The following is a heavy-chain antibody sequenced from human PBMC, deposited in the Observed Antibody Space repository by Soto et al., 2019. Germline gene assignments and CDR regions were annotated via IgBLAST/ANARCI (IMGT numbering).Heavy chain of an antibody. D-gene: IGHD4-17*01. V-gene: IGHV4-30-4*01. CDR3: ARDPLFDYGDLSHVVYI. Sequence: QVQLQESGPGLVKPSQTLSLTCTVSSGSMNRGDYYWSWIRQPPGKGLECFAFVYHTGSTYYSPSLKSSVDIPVDTSQIPFSLKPCSVPAADTPGFYSARDPLFDYGDLSHVVYIWGQGTMGTLSS. J-gene: IGHJ3*02. CDR2: VYHTGST. CDR1: SGSMNRGDYY.